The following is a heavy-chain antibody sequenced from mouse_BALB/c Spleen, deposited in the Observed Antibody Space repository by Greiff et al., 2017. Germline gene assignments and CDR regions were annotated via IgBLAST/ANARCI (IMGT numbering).Heavy chain of an antibody. Sequence: EVQRVESGGGLVKPGGSLKLSCAASGFTFSSYAMSWVRQTPEKRLEWVASISSGGSTYYPDSVKGRFTISRDNARNILYLQMSSLRSEDTAMYYCARGYAWFAYWGQGTLVTVSA. D-gene: IGHD1-1*01. J-gene: IGHJ3*01. CDR2: ISSGGST. CDR3: ARGYAWFAY. CDR1: GFTFSSYA. V-gene: IGHV5-6-5*01.